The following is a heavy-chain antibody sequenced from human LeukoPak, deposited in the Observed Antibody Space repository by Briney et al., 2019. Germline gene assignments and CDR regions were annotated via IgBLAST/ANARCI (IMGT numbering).Heavy chain of an antibody. CDR2: IYHSGST. D-gene: IGHD5-24*01. CDR3: ARYRNGYKRFDY. V-gene: IGHV4-30-2*01. Sequence: SETLSLTCTVSGGSISSGGYSWSWIRQPPGKGLEWTGYIYHSGSTYYNPSLKSRVTISVDRSKNQFSLKLSSVTAADTAVYYCARYRNGYKRFDYWGQGTLVTVSS. CDR1: GGSISSGGYS. J-gene: IGHJ4*02.